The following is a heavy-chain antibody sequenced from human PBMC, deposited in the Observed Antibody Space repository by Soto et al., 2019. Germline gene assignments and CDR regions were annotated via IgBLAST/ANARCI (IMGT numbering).Heavy chain of an antibody. CDR1: GFKFDNFG. Sequence: PGGSLRLSCAASGFKFDNFGMHWVRQAPGKVPEWVAVIWHDGTNEHYADSVKGRFTISRDNSKNTVYLQMNSLRGDDTAMYYCARDRGVGAPNAKDYWGQGTRVTVSS. CDR3: ARDRGVGAPNAKDY. V-gene: IGHV3-33*08. J-gene: IGHJ4*02. CDR2: IWHDGTNE. D-gene: IGHD1-26*01.